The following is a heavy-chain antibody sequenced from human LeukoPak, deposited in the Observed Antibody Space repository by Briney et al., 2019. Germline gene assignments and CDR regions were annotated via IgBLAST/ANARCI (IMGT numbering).Heavy chain of an antibody. Sequence: PQTLSLTCTVSGGSISSGDYYWSWIRQPPGKGLEWIGYIYYSGSTYYNPSLKSRVTISVDTSKNQFSLKLSSVTAADTAVYYCARAGRGYSGYGRYYYYGMDVWGKGTTVTVSS. J-gene: IGHJ6*04. D-gene: IGHD5-12*01. CDR1: GGSISSGDYY. CDR2: IYYSGST. V-gene: IGHV4-30-4*01. CDR3: ARAGRGYSGYGRYYYYGMDV.